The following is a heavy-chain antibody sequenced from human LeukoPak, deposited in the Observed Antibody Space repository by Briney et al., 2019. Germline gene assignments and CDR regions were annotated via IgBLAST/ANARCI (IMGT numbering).Heavy chain of an antibody. CDR2: INHSGST. J-gene: IGHJ4*02. CDR1: GGSFSGYY. Sequence: SETLSLTCAVYGGSFSGYYWSWIRQPPGKGLEWIGEINHSGSTNYNPSLKSRVTTSVDTSKTQFSLKLSSVSAADTAVYYCARAPALYSSGWWVDYWGQGTLVTVSS. D-gene: IGHD6-19*01. V-gene: IGHV4-34*01. CDR3: ARAPALYSSGWWVDY.